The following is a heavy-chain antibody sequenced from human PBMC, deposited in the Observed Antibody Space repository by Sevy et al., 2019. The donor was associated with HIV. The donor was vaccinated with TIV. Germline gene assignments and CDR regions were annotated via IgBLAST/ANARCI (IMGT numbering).Heavy chain of an antibody. CDR2: ISGSGTRT. D-gene: IGHD3-22*01. V-gene: IGHV3-23*01. J-gene: IGHJ6*03. CDR1: GFSFDSYG. CDR3: GKGGGGHYDPDEIGYYFYYYNMDV. Sequence: GESLKISCAVSGFSFDSYGMTWVRQAPGKGLEWVSGISGSGTRTYYADSVKGRFIISRDNSKNTLYMQMNSLRSEDTAIYYCGKGGGGHYDPDEIGYYFYYYNMDVWGKGTTVTVSS.